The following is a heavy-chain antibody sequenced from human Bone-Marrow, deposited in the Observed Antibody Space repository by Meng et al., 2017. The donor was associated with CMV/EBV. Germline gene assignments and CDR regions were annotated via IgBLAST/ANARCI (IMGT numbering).Heavy chain of an antibody. CDR3: ARDLDYGDYASDY. J-gene: IGHJ4*02. CDR2: INPNSGGT. Sequence: QVQLVQSGAEVKKPGASVKVSCKASGYTFTSYGISWVRQAPGQGLEWMGWINPNSGGTNYAQKFQGRVTMTRDTSISTAYMELSRLRSDDTAVYYCARDLDYGDYASDYWGQGTLVTVSS. D-gene: IGHD4-17*01. CDR1: GYTFTSYG. V-gene: IGHV1-2*02.